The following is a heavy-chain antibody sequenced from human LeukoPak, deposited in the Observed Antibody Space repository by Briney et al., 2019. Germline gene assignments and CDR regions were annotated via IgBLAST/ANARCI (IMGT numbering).Heavy chain of an antibody. CDR1: GFTFSSYW. J-gene: IGHJ4*02. Sequence: GGSLRLSCAASGFTFSSYWMHWVRHPQGKGPVWVSRINSDGTTTSYADSVKGRFTVSRDNAKNTLYLQMNSLRAEDTAVYYCARVGSGGNCNWGQGTLVTVSS. V-gene: IGHV3-74*01. CDR2: INSDGTTT. CDR3: ARVGSGGNCN. D-gene: IGHD2-15*01.